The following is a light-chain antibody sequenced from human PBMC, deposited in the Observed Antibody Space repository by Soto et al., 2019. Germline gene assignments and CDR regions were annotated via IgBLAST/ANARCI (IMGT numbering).Light chain of an antibody. J-gene: IGLJ1*01. CDR3: SSYTTSGTRV. CDR1: SSDVGGYNY. V-gene: IGLV2-14*01. Sequence: QSALTQPASVSGSTGQSITISCTGTSSDVGGYNYVSWYQQHPGKAPKLMIYDVSNRPSGVSNRFSGSKSGNTASLTISGLQAEDEADYYCSSYTTSGTRVFGTGTQLTVL. CDR2: DVS.